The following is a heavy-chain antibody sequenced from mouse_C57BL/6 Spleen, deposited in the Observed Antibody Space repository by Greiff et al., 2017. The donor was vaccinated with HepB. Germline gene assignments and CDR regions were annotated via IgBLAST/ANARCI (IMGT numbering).Heavy chain of an antibody. CDR1: GFSLTSYA. D-gene: IGHD2-4*01. V-gene: IGHV2-9-1*01. Sequence: VQGVESGPGLVAPSQSLSITCTVSGFSLTSYAISWVRQPPGKGLEWLGVIWTGGGTNYNSALKSRLSISKDNSKSQVFLKMNSLQTDDTARYYCASMITTRGYYFDYWGQGTTLTVSS. J-gene: IGHJ2*01. CDR2: IWTGGGT. CDR3: ASMITTRGYYFDY.